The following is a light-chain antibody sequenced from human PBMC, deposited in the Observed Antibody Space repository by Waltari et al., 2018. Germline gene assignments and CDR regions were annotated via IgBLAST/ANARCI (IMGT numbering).Light chain of an antibody. V-gene: IGLV6-57*04. CDR3: QSYDSSNLGLYV. Sequence: NFILTQPPSVSESPGKTVTISCTRSSGSIASHFVQWYQQRPGSAPTIVIYESNQRPSAVPDRFSGSIDSSSNSASLTISGLMIEDEADYYCQSYDSSNLGLYVFGTGTKVTVL. CDR2: ESN. CDR1: SGSIASHF. J-gene: IGLJ1*01.